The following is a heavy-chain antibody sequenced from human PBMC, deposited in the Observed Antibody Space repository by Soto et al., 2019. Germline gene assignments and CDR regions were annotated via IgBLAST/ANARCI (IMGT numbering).Heavy chain of an antibody. D-gene: IGHD4-17*01. J-gene: IGHJ5*02. CDR2: IIPVFGKA. CDR1: GGTFSNFA. Sequence: QLQLVQSGAEVKKPGSSVKVSCKASGGTFSNFAINWVRQAPGQGLEWMGGIIPVFGKAKYAQKFQGRVLFTADESSSTAYMEVNSLTSEDTAVYYCARGSPTTVTTSFDPWGQGTLVTVSS. V-gene: IGHV1-69*01. CDR3: ARGSPTTVTTSFDP.